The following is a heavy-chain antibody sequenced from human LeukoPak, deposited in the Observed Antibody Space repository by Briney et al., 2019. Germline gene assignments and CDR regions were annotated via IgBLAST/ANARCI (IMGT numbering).Heavy chain of an antibody. CDR1: GFTFSHYT. Sequence: GGSLRLSCAASGFTFSHYTIHWVRQAPGKGLDWVALISFDGSNEYYADSVKGRFTVSRDNSKNTLFLEMNSLRPEDTAVYYCARGRLRVGQPAYYFDYWGQGTLVTVSS. D-gene: IGHD3-16*01. V-gene: IGHV3-30*01. CDR2: ISFDGSNE. J-gene: IGHJ4*02. CDR3: ARGRLRVGQPAYYFDY.